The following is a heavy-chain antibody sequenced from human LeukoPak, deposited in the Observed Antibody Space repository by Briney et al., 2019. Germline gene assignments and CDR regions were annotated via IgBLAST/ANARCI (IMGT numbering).Heavy chain of an antibody. CDR3: VRDFRSADY. CDR2: ISYDGRNK. Sequence: GGSLRLSCAASGFTFSNYGMLWVRQAPGKGLEWVAIISYDGRNKYSADSVKGRFTISRDNSKNTLYLQMNSLRAEDTAVYYCVRDFRSADYWGQGTLVTVSS. V-gene: IGHV3-30*03. J-gene: IGHJ4*02. CDR1: GFTFSNYG.